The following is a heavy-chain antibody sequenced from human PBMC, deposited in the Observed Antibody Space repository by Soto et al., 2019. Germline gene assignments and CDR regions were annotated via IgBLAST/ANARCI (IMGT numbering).Heavy chain of an antibody. Sequence: GGSLGLSCAASGFTFSSYWMSWVRQAPGKGLEWVANIKQDGSEKYYVDSVKGRFTISRDNAKNSLYLQMNSLRAEDTAVYYCARDRNYYDSSGYSVLYWGQGTLVTVSS. J-gene: IGHJ4*02. CDR2: IKQDGSEK. D-gene: IGHD3-22*01. V-gene: IGHV3-7*01. CDR3: ARDRNYYDSSGYSVLY. CDR1: GFTFSSYW.